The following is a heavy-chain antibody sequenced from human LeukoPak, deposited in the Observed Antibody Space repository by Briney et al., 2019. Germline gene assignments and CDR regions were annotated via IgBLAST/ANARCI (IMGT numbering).Heavy chain of an antibody. CDR2: IWYDGSKK. CDR3: AKDYWGTFGDPSPEDSYYMDV. CDR1: GLTFSLFG. D-gene: IGHD3-10*01. J-gene: IGHJ6*03. V-gene: IGHV3-33*03. Sequence: PGGSLRLSCAASGLTFSLFGMHWVRQAPGKGLEWVAVIWYDGSKKYYGDSVKGRFTISRDNSKKMVYLQMDSLKTEDTGLYFCAKDYWGTFGDPSPEDSYYMDVWGKGPRSPSP.